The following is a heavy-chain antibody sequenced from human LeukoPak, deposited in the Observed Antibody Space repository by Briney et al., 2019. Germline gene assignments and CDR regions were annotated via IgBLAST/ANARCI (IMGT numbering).Heavy chain of an antibody. J-gene: IGHJ5*02. CDR1: GFSFSTSV. Sequence: GGSLRLSCAASGFSFSTSVMSWVRQAPGKGPEWVSSIGTRGTTKEYADSVKGRFSISRDNSQNTLYLQMNNLRDGDTAIYYCAKTERFGALGQGTLVTVSS. CDR3: AKTERFGA. V-gene: IGHV3-23*01. D-gene: IGHD3-10*01. CDR2: IGTRGTTK.